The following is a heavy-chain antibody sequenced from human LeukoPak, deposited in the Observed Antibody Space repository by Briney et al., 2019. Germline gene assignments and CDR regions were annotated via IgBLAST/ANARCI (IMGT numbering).Heavy chain of an antibody. J-gene: IGHJ4*02. Sequence: GGSLRLSCAVSGFTFSDYYMSWIRQAPGKGLEWVSYISSSSRTSYYADSVKGRFTISRDNAKNSLYLQMNSLRAEDTAVYYCARGPSSWYSRWYFDYWGQGTLLTVSS. CDR1: GFTFSDYY. CDR2: ISSSSRTS. CDR3: ARGPSSWYSRWYFDY. D-gene: IGHD6-13*01. V-gene: IGHV3-11*01.